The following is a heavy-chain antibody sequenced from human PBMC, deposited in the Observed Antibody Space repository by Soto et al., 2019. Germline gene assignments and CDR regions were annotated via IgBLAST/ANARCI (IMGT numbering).Heavy chain of an antibody. J-gene: IGHJ3*02. D-gene: IGHD4-17*01. CDR1: GFTVSSNY. V-gene: IGHV3-66*01. CDR3: ARDETDGVDAFDI. CDR2: IYSGGGT. Sequence: PGGSLRLSCAASGFTVSSNYMSWVRQAPGKGLEWVSVIYSGGGTYYADSVKGRFTISRDNSKNMLYPQMNSLRAEDTAVYYCARDETDGVDAFDIWGQGTMVTVSS.